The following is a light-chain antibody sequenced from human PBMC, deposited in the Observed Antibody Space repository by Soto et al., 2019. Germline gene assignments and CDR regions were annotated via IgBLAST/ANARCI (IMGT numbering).Light chain of an antibody. CDR2: AAS. Sequence: DIQMTQSPASLSASVGDRVTISCRASQSISGYLNWYQQKPGKAPELLIYAASTLQTGVPSRFSGSGFGTEFTLTITSLQPEDFATYYCQQSYNHPRTFGQGTKVEIK. CDR3: QQSYNHPRT. CDR1: QSISGY. J-gene: IGKJ1*01. V-gene: IGKV1-39*01.